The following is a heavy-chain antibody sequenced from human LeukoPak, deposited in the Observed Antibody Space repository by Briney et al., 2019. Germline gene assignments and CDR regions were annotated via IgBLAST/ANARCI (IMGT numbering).Heavy chain of an antibody. CDR2: ISASGNT. CDR3: AREGRGSTPGY. V-gene: IGHV4-4*07. J-gene: IGHJ4*02. Sequence: SETLSLTCTVSGGSISNSYWCWVRQPAGKGLEWIGRISASGNTDYNPSLKGRVTMSVDTSKNQFSLRLTSVTAADTAVYYRAREGRGSTPGYWGQGTLVTVSS. CDR1: GGSISNSY. D-gene: IGHD2-15*01.